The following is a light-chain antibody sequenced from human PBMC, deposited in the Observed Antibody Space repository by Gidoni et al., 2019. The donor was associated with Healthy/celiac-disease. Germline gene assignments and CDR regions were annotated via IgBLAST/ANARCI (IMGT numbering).Light chain of an antibody. Sequence: DIQMTQSPSTLSASVGDRVTITCRASPSISSWLAWYQQKPGKAPKLLIYDASSLKSGVPSRFSGSGSGTEFTLTISSLQPDDFATYYCQQYNSPGTFGQGTKVEIK. CDR3: QQYNSPGT. J-gene: IGKJ1*01. CDR1: PSISSW. CDR2: DAS. V-gene: IGKV1-5*01.